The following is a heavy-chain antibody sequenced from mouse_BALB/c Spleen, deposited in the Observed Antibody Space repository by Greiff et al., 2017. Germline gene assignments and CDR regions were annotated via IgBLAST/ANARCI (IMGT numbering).Heavy chain of an antibody. D-gene: IGHD2-4*01. J-gene: IGHJ2*01. CDR3: ARHEGDDYPFDY. CDR2: ISSGGGST. Sequence: EVKLVESGGGLVKPGGSLKLSCAASGFAFSSYDMSWVRQTPEKRLEWVAYISSGGGSTYSPDTVKGRFTISRDNAKNTLYLQMSSMKSEDTAMYYCARHEGDDYPFDYWGQGTTLTVSA. V-gene: IGHV5-12-1*01. CDR1: GFAFSSYD.